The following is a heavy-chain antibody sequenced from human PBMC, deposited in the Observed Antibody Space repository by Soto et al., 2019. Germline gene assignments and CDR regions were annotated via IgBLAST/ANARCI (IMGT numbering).Heavy chain of an antibody. CDR2: IDPSDSYT. CDR1: GYSFTSYW. Sequence: PGESLKISCKGSGYSFTSYWISWVRQMPGKGLEWMGRIDPSDSYTNYSPSFQGHVTISADKSISTAYLQWSSLKASDTAMYYCARLVLYYGSGSPLVPYYYYGMDVWGQGTTVTVSS. J-gene: IGHJ6*02. V-gene: IGHV5-10-1*01. D-gene: IGHD3-10*01. CDR3: ARLVLYYGSGSPLVPYYYYGMDV.